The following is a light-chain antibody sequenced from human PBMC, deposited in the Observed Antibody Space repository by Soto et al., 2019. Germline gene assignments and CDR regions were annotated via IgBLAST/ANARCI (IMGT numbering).Light chain of an antibody. CDR3: GTWDSSLSAV. CDR2: DDN. J-gene: IGLJ1*01. Sequence: QSALTQPPSVSAAPGQKVTISCSGSSSNIGNNFVSWYQQLPGAAPKLLIFDDNKRPSGIPDRFSGSKSGTSATLGITGLQTGDEADYYCGTWDSSLSAVFGTGTKV. CDR1: SSNIGNNF. V-gene: IGLV1-51*01.